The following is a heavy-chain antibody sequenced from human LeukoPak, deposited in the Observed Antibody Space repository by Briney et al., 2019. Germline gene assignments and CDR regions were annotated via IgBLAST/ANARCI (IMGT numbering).Heavy chain of an antibody. CDR2: IYPGDSDT. CDR3: ARVGATVTIDYYYYGLDV. Sequence: HGESLKISCKGSGYRFLNYWIGWVRQMPGKGLEWMGIIYPGDSDTRYSPSFQGQVTISADKSISSAYLQWSSLKASDTAMYYCARVGATVTIDYYYYGLDVWGQGTTVTVSS. V-gene: IGHV5-51*01. J-gene: IGHJ6*02. CDR1: GYRFLNYW. D-gene: IGHD4-11*01.